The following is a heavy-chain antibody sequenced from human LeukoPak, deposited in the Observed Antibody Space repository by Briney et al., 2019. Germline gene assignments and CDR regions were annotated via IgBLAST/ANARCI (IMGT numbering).Heavy chain of an antibody. V-gene: IGHV4-39*01. D-gene: IGHD3-10*01. CDR3: ATWFGSGSYRDY. CDR1: GGSISSINYY. Sequence: SETLSLTCTVSGGSISSINYYWGWVRQPPGKALEWIGSIYYSGSTYYNPSLKSRVTTSVDTSKSQFSLKLSSVTAADTAVYYCATWFGSGSYRDYWGQGTPVTVSS. CDR2: IYYSGST. J-gene: IGHJ4*02.